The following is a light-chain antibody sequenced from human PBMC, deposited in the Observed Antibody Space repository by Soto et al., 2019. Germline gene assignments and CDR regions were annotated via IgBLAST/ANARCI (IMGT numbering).Light chain of an antibody. V-gene: IGLV2-14*03. CDR2: DVT. Sequence: QSVLTQPASVSGSPGQSITISCTGTSSDVGGYNYVSWYQHHPGKAPKLMIYDVTNRPSGISNRFSGSKSGNTASLTISVLQTEDEADYYCSSYTISSTYVFGTGTKVNVL. CDR3: SSYTISSTYV. CDR1: SSDVGGYNY. J-gene: IGLJ1*01.